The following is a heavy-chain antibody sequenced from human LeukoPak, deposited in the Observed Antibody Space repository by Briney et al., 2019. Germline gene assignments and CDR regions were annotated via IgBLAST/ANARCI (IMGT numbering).Heavy chain of an antibody. D-gene: IGHD2-2*01. CDR3: AKDIRGSISCLES. V-gene: IGHV3-23*01. CDR1: GFTFSGYA. Sequence: GGYLRLSCAASGFTFSGYAMTWVRPAPGKGLEWVSGIRDSGGSTSYADSVEGRFTISRDNSNNTLYLQMNSLRAEDTAVYYCAKDIRGSISCLESWGQGALVTVSS. CDR2: IRDSGGST. J-gene: IGHJ4*02.